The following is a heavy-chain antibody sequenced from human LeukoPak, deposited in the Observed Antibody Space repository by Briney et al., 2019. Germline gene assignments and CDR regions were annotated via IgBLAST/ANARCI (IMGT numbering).Heavy chain of an antibody. Sequence: PSETLSLTCTVSGGSISSGSYYWSWIRQPAGKGLEWIGRIYTSGSTNYNPSLKSRVTISVDTSKNQFSLKLSSVTAADTAVYYCARALGFDWFRFDYWGQGTLVTVSS. CDR2: IYTSGST. CDR3: ARALGFDWFRFDY. J-gene: IGHJ4*02. CDR1: GGSISSGSYY. V-gene: IGHV4-61*02. D-gene: IGHD3-9*01.